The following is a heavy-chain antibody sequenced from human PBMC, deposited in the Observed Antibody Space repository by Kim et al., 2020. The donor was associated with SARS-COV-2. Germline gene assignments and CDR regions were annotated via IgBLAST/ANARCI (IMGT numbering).Heavy chain of an antibody. Sequence: QYNPSLTSRVTFSVDKSKNQFSLKLSSVTVADTALYFCASSGHSGWFDPWGQGTLVTVSS. J-gene: IGHJ5*02. CDR3: ASSGHSGWFDP. V-gene: IGHV4-4*01. D-gene: IGHD5-12*01.